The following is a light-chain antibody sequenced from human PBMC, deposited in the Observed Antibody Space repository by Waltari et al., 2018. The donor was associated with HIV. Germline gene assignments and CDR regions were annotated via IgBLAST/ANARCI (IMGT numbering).Light chain of an antibody. V-gene: IGKV2-28*01. CDR2: VAS. CDR3: MQAVEKWP. CDR1: QSLLHSNGYTY. Sequence: DIGLTQSPLPLSVNAREPASISCRSNQSLLHSNGYTYLDWYVKKPGQSPQLLIFVASRRASGVPDRFSGSASGTDFTLKISRVEAEDVGVYYCMQAVEKWPFGPGTKVEI. J-gene: IGKJ1*01.